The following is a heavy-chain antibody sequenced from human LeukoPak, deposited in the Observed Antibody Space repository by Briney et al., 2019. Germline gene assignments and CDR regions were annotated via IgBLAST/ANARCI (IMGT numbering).Heavy chain of an antibody. CDR2: INWNGGST. J-gene: IGHJ4*02. CDR3: ATDPQITNWYDYFDF. V-gene: IGHV3-20*04. Sequence: GGSLRLSCAASGFTFDDYGMSWVRQAPGKGLEWVSGINWNGGSTGYADSEKGRFTISRDNAKNSLYLQMNSLRAEDTAVYYCATDPQITNWYDYFDFWGQGTLVTVSS. CDR1: GFTFDDYG. D-gene: IGHD1-1*01.